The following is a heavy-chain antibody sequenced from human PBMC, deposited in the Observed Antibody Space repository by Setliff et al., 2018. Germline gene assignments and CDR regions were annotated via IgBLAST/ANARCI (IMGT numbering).Heavy chain of an antibody. J-gene: IGHJ3*02. D-gene: IGHD6-13*01. CDR3: AHRLPKISAGGMAAFDI. V-gene: IGHV2-26*01. Sequence: EAGPTLVNPTQTPTLTCTVSGCSLSHARMGVSWIRQPPGKALEWLAHIFSNDEKSYSTYLKSRLTIPKDTSKNQVVLTMTNMDPVDTATYYCAHRLPKISAGGMAAFDIWGQGTMVTVSS. CDR1: GCSLSHARMG. CDR2: IFSNDEK.